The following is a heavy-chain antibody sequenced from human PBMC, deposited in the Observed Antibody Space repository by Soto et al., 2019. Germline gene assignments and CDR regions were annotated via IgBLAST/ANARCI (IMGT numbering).Heavy chain of an antibody. CDR2: ISGSGGST. CDR3: ANPEIVVVPAAMLDY. D-gene: IGHD2-2*01. CDR1: GFTFSSYA. Sequence: GGSLRLSCAASGFTFSSYAMSWVRQAPGKGLEWVSAISGSGGSTYYADSVKGRFTISRDNSKNTLYLQMNSLRAEDTAVYYCANPEIVVVPAAMLDYWGQGTLVTGSS. V-gene: IGHV3-23*01. J-gene: IGHJ4*02.